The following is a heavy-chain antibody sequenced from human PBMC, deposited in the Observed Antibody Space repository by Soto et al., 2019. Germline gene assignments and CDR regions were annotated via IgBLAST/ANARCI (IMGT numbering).Heavy chain of an antibody. CDR1: GGSISSGGYY. V-gene: IGHV4-31*03. CDR3: ARDFSHYYGPDYGMDV. CDR2: IYYSGST. J-gene: IGHJ6*02. Sequence: SDTLSLTCTVSGGSISSGGYYWSWIRQHPGKGLEWIGYIYYSGSTYYNPSLKSRVTISVDTSKNQFSLKLSSVTAADTAVYYCARDFSHYYGPDYGMDVWGQGTTVTVSS. D-gene: IGHD3-10*01.